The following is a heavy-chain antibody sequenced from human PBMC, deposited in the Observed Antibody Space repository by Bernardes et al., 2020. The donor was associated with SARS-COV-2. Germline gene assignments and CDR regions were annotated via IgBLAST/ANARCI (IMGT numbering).Heavy chain of an antibody. CDR1: GYTFTSYY. CDR2: INPRGGTT. CDR3: AKDLNGIVGATPGY. V-gene: IGHV1-46*03. J-gene: IGHJ4*02. D-gene: IGHD1-26*01. Sequence: ASVKVSCKASGYTFTSYYMHWVRQAPGQGLEWMAIINPRGGTTSYAPKFQGRVTITRDTSTSTVYMELSSLTSEDTAVYYCAKDLNGIVGATPGYWGLGTLVTVSS.